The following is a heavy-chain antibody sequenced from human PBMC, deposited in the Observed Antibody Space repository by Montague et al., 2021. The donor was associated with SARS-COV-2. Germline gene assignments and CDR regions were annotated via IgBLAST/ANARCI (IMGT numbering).Heavy chain of an antibody. CDR2: IYSGGSST. V-gene: IGHV3-23*03. CDR1: GFTFSNYA. Sequence: SLRLSCAASGFTFSNYAMSWVRQAPGKGLEWVSVIYSGGSSTYYADSVXGRFTISRDNSKNTLYLQMNSLRAKDTAVYYCAKDPYYDFWSGYYFDYWGQGTLVTVSS. D-gene: IGHD3-3*01. CDR3: AKDPYYDFWSGYYFDY. J-gene: IGHJ4*02.